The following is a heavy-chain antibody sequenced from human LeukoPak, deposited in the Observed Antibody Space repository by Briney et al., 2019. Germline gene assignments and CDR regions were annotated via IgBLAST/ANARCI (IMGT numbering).Heavy chain of an antibody. V-gene: IGHV4-39*01. J-gene: IGHJ4*02. CDR1: GASISGSAYY. CDR2: IYYSGST. Sequence: SETLSLTCTVSGASISGSAYYWGWIRQPPGKGLEWIGNIYYSGSTYYNESLESRVTISIDTSKNQFSLKLNSVTAADTAMYYCAKSGGYGLIDYWGQGTLVTVSS. CDR3: AKSGGYGLIDY. D-gene: IGHD1-26*01.